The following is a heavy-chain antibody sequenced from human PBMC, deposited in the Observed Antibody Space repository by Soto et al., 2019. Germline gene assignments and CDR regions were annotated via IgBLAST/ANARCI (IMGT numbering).Heavy chain of an antibody. J-gene: IGHJ4*02. CDR1: GYTFTNYW. D-gene: IGHD6-25*01. CDR3: ARIGSRLKPIDY. CDR2: IFPRDSDT. Sequence: DSLKISCQGSGYTFTNYWIAWVRHMPGRGLEWMGLIFPRDSDTRYNSSFEGQVTISADKSIATAYLQWTSLKASDTATYFCARIGSRLKPIDYWGQGTPATVSA. V-gene: IGHV5-51*01.